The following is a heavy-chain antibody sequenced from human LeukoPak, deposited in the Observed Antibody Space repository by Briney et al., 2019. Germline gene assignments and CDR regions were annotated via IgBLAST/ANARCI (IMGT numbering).Heavy chain of an antibody. J-gene: IGHJ4*02. D-gene: IGHD5-12*01. CDR2: IYYSGST. V-gene: IGHV4-59*01. CDR3: ARARLVGTFDY. CDR1: GGSTSSYY. Sequence: SETLSLTCTVSGGSTSSYYWSWIRQPPGKGLEWIGYIYYSGSTNYNPSLKSRVTISVDTSKNQFSLKLSSVTAADTAVYYCARARLVGTFDYWGQGTLVTVSS.